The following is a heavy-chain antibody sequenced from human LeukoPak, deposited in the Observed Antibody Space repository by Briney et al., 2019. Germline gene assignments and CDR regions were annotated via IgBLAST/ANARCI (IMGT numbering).Heavy chain of an antibody. CDR2: ISAYNGNT. Sequence: ASVKVSCKASGYTFTSYGISWVRQAPGQGLEWMGWISAYNGNTNYAQKLQGRVTMTTDTSTSTAYMELRSLRSDDTAVYYCASFGSAWPTGAFDIWGQGTMVTVSS. J-gene: IGHJ3*02. CDR1: GYTFTSYG. CDR3: ASFGSAWPTGAFDI. V-gene: IGHV1-18*01. D-gene: IGHD1-14*01.